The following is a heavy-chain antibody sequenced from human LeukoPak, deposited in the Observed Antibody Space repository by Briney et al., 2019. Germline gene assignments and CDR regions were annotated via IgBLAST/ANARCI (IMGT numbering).Heavy chain of an antibody. V-gene: IGHV4-61*02. CDR2: IHTSGST. CDR1: GGSISSSSYY. D-gene: IGHD3-22*01. J-gene: IGHJ4*02. CDR3: ARDVYYYDSSGYHLFDY. Sequence: SETLSLTCTVSGGSISSSSYYWGWIRQPAGKGLEWIGRIHTSGSTNYNPSLKSRVTMSVDTAKNQFSLKLSSVTAADTAVYYCARDVYYYDSSGYHLFDYWGQGTLVTVSS.